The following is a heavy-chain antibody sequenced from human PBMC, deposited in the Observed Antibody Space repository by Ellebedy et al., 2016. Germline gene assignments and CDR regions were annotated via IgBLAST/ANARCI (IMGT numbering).Heavy chain of an antibody. CDR2: IYPDDSDT. CDR1: GYSFTSYW. CDR3: ARQEGYCSSTSCSHWYFDL. Sequence: GESLKISCTGSGYSFTSYWIGWVRQMPGKGLEWIGIIYPDDSDTRYSPFFQGQVTISADKSISTAYLQWSSLKASDTAMYYCARQEGYCSSTSCSHWYFDLWGRGTLVTVSS. V-gene: IGHV5-51*01. D-gene: IGHD2-2*01. J-gene: IGHJ2*01.